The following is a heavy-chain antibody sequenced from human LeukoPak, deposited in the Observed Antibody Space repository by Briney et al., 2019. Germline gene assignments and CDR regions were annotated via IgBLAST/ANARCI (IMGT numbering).Heavy chain of an antibody. CDR2: IYRDDTT. J-gene: IGHJ4*02. D-gene: IGHD4/OR15-4a*01. CDR1: GFTVSSSY. Sequence: SGGSLRLSCAASGFTVSSSYMSWVRLDPGKGLEWISVIYRDDTTYYADSVKGRFAVSRDSSRNTLYLQMISLRAEDTAVYYCARDGAHSRIPIWGQGTLVTVSS. V-gene: IGHV3-66*01. CDR3: ARDGAHSRIPI.